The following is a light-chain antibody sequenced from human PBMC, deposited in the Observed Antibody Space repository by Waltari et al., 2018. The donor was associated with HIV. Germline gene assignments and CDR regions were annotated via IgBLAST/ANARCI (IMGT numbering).Light chain of an antibody. V-gene: IGLV1-47*01. CDR2: RDD. CDR3: AVWDYSLRGGV. CDR1: NSNIGCNS. J-gene: IGLJ3*02. Sequence: QSVVTQPPSASGTPGQRVVISCSGSNSNIGCNSVNWYQQVPGAAPKSLIYRDDKRFSGVLDLFFGSKSATSAARAVSELRAEDEADYYWAVWDYSLRGGVFGGGTKLTVL.